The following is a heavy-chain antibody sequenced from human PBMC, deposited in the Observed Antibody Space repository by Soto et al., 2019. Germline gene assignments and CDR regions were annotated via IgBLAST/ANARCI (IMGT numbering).Heavy chain of an antibody. CDR2: IDPSDSYT. J-gene: IGHJ6*02. CDR3: ARAYYDNSGYPLGGMDV. Sequence: PGESLKISCKGSGYSFTSYWISWVRQMPGKGLEWMGRIDPSDSYTNYSPSFQGHVTISADKSISTAYLQWSSLRAGDTAVYYCARAYYDNSGYPLGGMDVWGQGTMVTVSS. D-gene: IGHD3-22*01. V-gene: IGHV5-10-1*01. CDR1: GYSFTSYW.